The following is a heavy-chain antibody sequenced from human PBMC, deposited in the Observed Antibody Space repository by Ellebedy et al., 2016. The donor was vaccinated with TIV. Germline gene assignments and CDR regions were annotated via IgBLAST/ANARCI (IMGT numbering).Heavy chain of an antibody. J-gene: IGHJ4*01. CDR2: IKEDGTET. CDR1: GFTFSSYA. CDR3: ARDRDRSDWYGGFFDS. V-gene: IGHV3-7*01. D-gene: IGHD6-19*01. Sequence: GESLKISXAASGFTFSSYAMSWVRQSPGKGLEWVANIKEDGTETNYVDSVRGRFTISRDNAKNSLYLQMNSLRAEDTAVYYCARDRDRSDWYGGFFDSWGQGTLVTVSS.